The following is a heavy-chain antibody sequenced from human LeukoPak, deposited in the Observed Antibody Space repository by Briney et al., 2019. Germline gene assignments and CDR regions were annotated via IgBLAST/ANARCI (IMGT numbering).Heavy chain of an antibody. CDR1: GGTFSSYA. V-gene: IGHV1-69*13. D-gene: IGHD1-26*01. CDR2: VIPIFGTA. CDR3: AMPLTMRVGATARYYYYYYMDV. J-gene: IGHJ6*03. Sequence: SVKVSCKASGGTFSSYAISWVRQAPGQGLEWMGGVIPIFGTANYAQKFQGRVTITADESTSTAYMELSSLRSEDTAVYYCAMPLTMRVGATARYYYYYYMDVWGKGTTVTVSS.